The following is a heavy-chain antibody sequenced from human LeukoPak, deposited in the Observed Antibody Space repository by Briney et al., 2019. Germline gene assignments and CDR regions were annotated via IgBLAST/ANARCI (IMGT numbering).Heavy chain of an antibody. Sequence: GGSLRLSCAASGFTFNNYWMSWVRQAPGRGLEWVANIKQDGSGLYYVESVKGRFTISRDNAKNSLYLRMTSLRAEDTAVYYCARDPGRTGFDYWGQGTLVTVSS. D-gene: IGHD1/OR15-1a*01. CDR1: GFTFNNYW. J-gene: IGHJ4*02. CDR2: IKQDGSGL. V-gene: IGHV3-7*03. CDR3: ARDPGRTGFDY.